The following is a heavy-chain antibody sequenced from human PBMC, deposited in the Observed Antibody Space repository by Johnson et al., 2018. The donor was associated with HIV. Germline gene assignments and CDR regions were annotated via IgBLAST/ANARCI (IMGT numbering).Heavy chain of an antibody. CDR3: ARRAFEWELPGGAFDI. CDR2: ISYDGSNK. V-gene: IGHV3-30*03. J-gene: IGHJ3*02. CDR1: GFTFSSYG. Sequence: QVQLVESGGGVVQPGRSLRLSCAASGFTFSSYGMHWVRQATGKGLEWVAVISYDGSNKYYADSVKGRFTISRDNAKNSLYLQMNSLRAEDTALYYSARRAFEWELPGGAFDIWGQGTVVTVSS. D-gene: IGHD1-26*01.